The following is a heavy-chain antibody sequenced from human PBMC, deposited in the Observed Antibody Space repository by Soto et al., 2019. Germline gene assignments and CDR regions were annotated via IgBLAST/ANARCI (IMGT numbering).Heavy chain of an antibody. CDR2: INPNSGGT. D-gene: IGHD5-12*01. CDR1: GYTFTGYY. V-gene: IGHV1-2*02. J-gene: IGHJ6*02. CDR3: ARDELSGYSGYANPYYYGMDV. Sequence: GASVKVSCKASGYTFTGYYMHWVRQAPGQGLEWMGWINPNSGGTNYAQKFQGRVTMTRDTSISTAYMGLSRLRSDDTAVYYCARDELSGYSGYANPYYYGMDVWGQGTTVTVSS.